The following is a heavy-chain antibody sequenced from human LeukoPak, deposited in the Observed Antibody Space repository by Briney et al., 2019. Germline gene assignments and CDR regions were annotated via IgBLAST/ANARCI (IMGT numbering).Heavy chain of an antibody. CDR3: ARGRRGKYSPYFYYHMDV. CDR2: THYSGST. D-gene: IGHD1-26*01. V-gene: IGHV4-31*03. CDR1: GDSVTTGLHY. J-gene: IGHJ6*03. Sequence: PSETPSLTCNVSGDSVTTGLHYYSWIRQHPGEGLEWIGCTHYSGSTHYKSSLRSRLIISLDTSKNQVSLKLTSVTAADTAVYYCARGRRGKYSPYFYYHMDVWGTGTPVTVSS.